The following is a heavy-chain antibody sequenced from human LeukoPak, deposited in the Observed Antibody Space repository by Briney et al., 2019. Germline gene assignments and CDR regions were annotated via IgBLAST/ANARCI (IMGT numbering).Heavy chain of an antibody. J-gene: IGHJ6*03. Sequence: GGSLRLSCAASGFTFSSYSMNWVRQAPVKGLEWVSSISSSSSYIYYADLVKGRFTISRDNAKNSLYLQMNSLRAEDTAVYYCARNIYYYYYMDVWGKGTTVTVSS. V-gene: IGHV3-21*01. D-gene: IGHD1/OR15-1a*01. CDR1: GFTFSSYS. CDR3: ARNIYYYYYMDV. CDR2: ISSSSSYI.